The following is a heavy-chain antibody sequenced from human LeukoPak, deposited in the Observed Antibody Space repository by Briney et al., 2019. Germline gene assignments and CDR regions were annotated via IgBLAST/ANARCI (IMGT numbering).Heavy chain of an antibody. CDR3: ARRNSNSWRGDPFDL. Sequence: PSETLSLTCTVSGGSISSYYWSWIRQPPGKGLEWIGNIFHNGNTKYNPSLRNRVTILVDTSKDQVSLQVRSVTAADTAVYFCARRNSNSWRGDPFDLWGQGALVTVSS. V-gene: IGHV4-59*08. CDR2: IFHNGNT. CDR1: GGSISSYY. D-gene: IGHD6-6*01. J-gene: IGHJ4*02.